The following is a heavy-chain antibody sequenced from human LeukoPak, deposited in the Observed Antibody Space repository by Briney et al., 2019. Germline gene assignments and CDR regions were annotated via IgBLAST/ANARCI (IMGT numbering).Heavy chain of an antibody. Sequence: PGGSLRLSCAASGFTFSSYWMHWVRQAPGKGLVWVSRINSDGSSTSYADSVKGRFTISRDNSKNTLYLQMNSLRAEDTAVYYCARDRLGYSYGSNYWGQGTLVTVSS. J-gene: IGHJ4*02. V-gene: IGHV3-74*01. CDR3: ARDRLGYSYGSNY. CDR1: GFTFSSYW. CDR2: INSDGSST. D-gene: IGHD5-18*01.